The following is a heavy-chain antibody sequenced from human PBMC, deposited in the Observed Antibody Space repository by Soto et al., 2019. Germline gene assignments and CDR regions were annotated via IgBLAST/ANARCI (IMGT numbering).Heavy chain of an antibody. J-gene: IGHJ5*01. V-gene: IGHV1-69*06. D-gene: IGHD3-9*01. CDR2: LIPLFGTA. Sequence: QVQLVQSGAEVKKPGSSVKVSCKASGGTFTNSAVVWVRQTPAQGLEWMGGLIPLFGTANYAQKFQGRVTINADKSTTHAYMEVSSLRSEYTAVYYCAKKVGYYDWVFVSLGQGTLVTVSS. CDR1: GGTFTNSA. CDR3: AKKVGYYDWVFVS.